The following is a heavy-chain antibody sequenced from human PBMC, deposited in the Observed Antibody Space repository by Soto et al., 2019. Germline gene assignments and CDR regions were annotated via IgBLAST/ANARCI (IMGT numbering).Heavy chain of an antibody. J-gene: IGHJ4*02. CDR2: IYHSGST. CDR3: ARYGGSFGATVDY. CDR1: GGSVSSTNW. V-gene: IGHV4-4*02. Sequence: QVQLQESGPGLVKPSGTLSLTCAVSGGSVSSTNWWSWVRQPPGKGLEWIGEIYHSGSTNYNPSRRSRVTISVDKSKNQFSLKLSSVTAADTAVYYCARYGGSFGATVDYWGQGTLVTVSS. D-gene: IGHD1-26*01.